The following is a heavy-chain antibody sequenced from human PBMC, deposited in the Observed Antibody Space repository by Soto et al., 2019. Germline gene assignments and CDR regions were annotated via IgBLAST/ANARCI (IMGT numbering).Heavy chain of an antibody. CDR2: IYYSGST. V-gene: IGHV4-39*01. Sequence: SETLSLTCTVSGGSISSSSYYWGWIRQPPGKGLEWIGSIYYSGSTYYNPSLKSRATISVDTSENQFSLKLSSVTAADTAVYYCARHRKGEGGYSGYDFDYWGQGTLVTVSS. CDR3: ARHRKGEGGYSGYDFDY. CDR1: GGSISSSSYY. D-gene: IGHD5-12*01. J-gene: IGHJ4*02.